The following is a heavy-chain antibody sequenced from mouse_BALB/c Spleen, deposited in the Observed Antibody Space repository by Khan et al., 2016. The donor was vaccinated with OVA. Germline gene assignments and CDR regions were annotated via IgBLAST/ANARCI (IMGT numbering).Heavy chain of an antibody. V-gene: IGHV1-34*01. CDR3: ARGTFDY. CDR1: GYSFTTYY. Sequence: VQLQQSGPELMKPGASVKISCKASGYSFTTYYIHWVKQSHGKSLEWIGYIDPFNGGNDYNQNFKGKATLTVDKSSSTAYMHLSSLTSEDSAVYYCARGTFDYWGQGTLVTVSA. CDR2: IDPFNGGN. D-gene: IGHD3-3*01. J-gene: IGHJ3*01.